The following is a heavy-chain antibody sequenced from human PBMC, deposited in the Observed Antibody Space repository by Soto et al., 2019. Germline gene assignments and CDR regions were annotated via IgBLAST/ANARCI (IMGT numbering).Heavy chain of an antibody. CDR2: ISGSGGST. Sequence: EVQLLESGGGLVQPGASLRLSCAASGFTFSSYAMNWVRQAPGKGLEWVSVISGSGGSTYYADSVKGRFTISRDNSKNTLYLQMNSLRAEDTAVYYCARRGPGTYFDYWGQGTLVTVSS. J-gene: IGHJ4*02. V-gene: IGHV3-23*01. D-gene: IGHD6-13*01. CDR1: GFTFSSYA. CDR3: ARRGPGTYFDY.